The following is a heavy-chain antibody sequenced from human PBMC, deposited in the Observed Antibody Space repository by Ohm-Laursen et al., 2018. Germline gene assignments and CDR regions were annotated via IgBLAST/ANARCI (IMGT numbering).Heavy chain of an antibody. Sequence: GSLRLSCSASGFTFSGYAMSWVRQAPGKGLEWVSVATGSGRYTYYRDSVKGRFTISRDNSKNTLYLQMSSLRAEDTAVYFCATAERESGYTYGQDYWGQGTLVTVSS. J-gene: IGHJ4*02. CDR1: GFTFSGYA. D-gene: IGHD5-18*01. CDR2: ATGSGRYT. CDR3: ATAERESGYTYGQDY. V-gene: IGHV3-23*01.